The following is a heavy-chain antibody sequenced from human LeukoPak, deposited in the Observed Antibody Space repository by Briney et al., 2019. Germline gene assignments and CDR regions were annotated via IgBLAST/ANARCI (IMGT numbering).Heavy chain of an antibody. CDR1: GFTFSSYW. J-gene: IGHJ6*03. Sequence: PGGSVRLSCAASGFTFSSYWMSWVRQAPGKGLEWVANIKEDGSEKYYVDSVKGRFTISRDNAKNSLYLQMNSLRAEDTAVYYCARGFDYYDSSGYYYWRYYYYMDVWGKGTTVTVSS. CDR3: ARGFDYYDSSGYYYWRYYYYMDV. D-gene: IGHD3-22*01. V-gene: IGHV3-7*01. CDR2: IKEDGSEK.